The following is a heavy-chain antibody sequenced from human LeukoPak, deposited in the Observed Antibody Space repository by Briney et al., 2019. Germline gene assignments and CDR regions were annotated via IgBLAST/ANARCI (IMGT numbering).Heavy chain of an antibody. Sequence: GGSLRLSCAASGFTFSTYSMNWVRQAPGKGLEWVSYISTTSTTIYYADSVKGRFTISRDNSKNTLYLQMNSLRAEDTAVYYCARDPLSSSGWADYFDYWGQGTLVTVSS. D-gene: IGHD6-19*01. CDR3: ARDPLSSSGWADYFDY. CDR2: ISTTSTTI. V-gene: IGHV3-48*01. CDR1: GFTFSTYS. J-gene: IGHJ4*02.